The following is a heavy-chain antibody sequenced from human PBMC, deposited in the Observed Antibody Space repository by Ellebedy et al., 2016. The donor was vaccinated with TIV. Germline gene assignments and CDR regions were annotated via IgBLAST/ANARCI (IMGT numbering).Heavy chain of an antibody. CDR2: INHRGST. J-gene: IGHJ2*01. V-gene: IGHV4-34*01. CDR3: ARGNFQDVDLDHWYFDL. Sequence: SETLSLTCAVYGGSLSGHSWSWVRQPPGKGLEWIGAINHRGSTTYNQSLRSRVTISIDTSKHQFSLRLSAVTAADTAVYYCARGNFQDVDLDHWYFDLWGRGTLVTVSS. D-gene: IGHD2/OR15-2a*01. CDR1: GGSLSGHS.